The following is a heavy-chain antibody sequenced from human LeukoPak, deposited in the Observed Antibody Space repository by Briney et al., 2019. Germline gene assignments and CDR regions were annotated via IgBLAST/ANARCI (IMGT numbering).Heavy chain of an antibody. V-gene: IGHV3-23*01. CDR2: ISGGDGSEK. CDR3: AKVSRGGPYYGSGSYKGYFDY. CDR1: GFATSRFTFTAFA. J-gene: IGHJ4*02. D-gene: IGHD3-10*01. Sequence: GGSLRLSCAASGFATSRFTFTAFAMNWVRQAPGKGLEWVAAISGGDGSEKYYADSVKGRFTISKDNSKETVYLQMKSLRVEDTAIYYCAKVSRGGPYYGSGSYKGYFDYWGQGTLVTVSS.